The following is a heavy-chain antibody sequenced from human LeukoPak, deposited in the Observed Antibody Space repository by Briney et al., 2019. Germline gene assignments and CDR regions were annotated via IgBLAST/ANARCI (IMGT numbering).Heavy chain of an antibody. V-gene: IGHV5-51*01. CDR2: IYPGNSAT. D-gene: IGHD3-22*01. Sequence: GESLQISSKGSGYCFTSYWIGWVRQLPGKGLERKGIIYPGNSATRDSPSSQGQVTISADKSINTAYLQWSSLKASDTAMYYCARLDSSGYYYGSYWRQGTLVTVSS. CDR1: GYCFTSYW. J-gene: IGHJ4*02. CDR3: ARLDSSGYYYGSY.